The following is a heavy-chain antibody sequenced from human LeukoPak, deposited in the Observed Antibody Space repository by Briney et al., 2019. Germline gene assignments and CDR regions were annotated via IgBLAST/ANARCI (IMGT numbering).Heavy chain of an antibody. D-gene: IGHD1-26*01. CDR3: ARAAYYRFDY. CDR1: GFTFSSYW. J-gene: IGHJ4*02. Sequence: GGSLRLSCAASGFTFSSYWVPWVRQAPGRGLEWVARINSDGSTINHADSVRGRFTISRDNAENTLYLQMSSLRAEDTAIYFCARAAYYRFDYWGQGTLVTVSS. CDR2: INSDGSTI. V-gene: IGHV3-74*01.